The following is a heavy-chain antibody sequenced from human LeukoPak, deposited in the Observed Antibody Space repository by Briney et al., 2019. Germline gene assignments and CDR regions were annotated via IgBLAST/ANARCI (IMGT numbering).Heavy chain of an antibody. CDR2: ISYDGSNK. CDR3: AKNGGAQGYSSGWYPSY. Sequence: GRSLRLSCAASGFTFSSYAMHWVRQAPGKGLEWVAVISYDGSNKYYADSVKGRFTISRDNSKNTLYLQMNSLRAEDTAVYYCAKNGGAQGYSSGWYPSYWGQGTLVTVSS. J-gene: IGHJ4*02. V-gene: IGHV3-30-3*02. CDR1: GFTFSSYA. D-gene: IGHD6-19*01.